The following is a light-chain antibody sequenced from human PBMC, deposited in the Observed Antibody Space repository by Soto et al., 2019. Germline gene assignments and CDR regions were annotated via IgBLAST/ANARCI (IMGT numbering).Light chain of an antibody. CDR1: SSDVGGYNY. Sequence: QSVLTQPASVSGSPGQSITISCTGTSSDVGGYNYVSWYQQHPGKAPKRMIYEVSNRPSGVSNRFSGSKSGNTASLTISGLQAEDEADYYCSSYTSSSTLVVFGGGTKLTGL. V-gene: IGLV2-14*01. CDR3: SSYTSSSTLVV. J-gene: IGLJ2*01. CDR2: EVS.